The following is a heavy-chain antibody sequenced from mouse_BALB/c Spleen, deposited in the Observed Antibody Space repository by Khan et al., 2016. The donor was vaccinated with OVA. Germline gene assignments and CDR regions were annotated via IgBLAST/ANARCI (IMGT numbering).Heavy chain of an antibody. CDR1: GYTFTSYW. V-gene: IGHV1S41*01. D-gene: IGHD1-1*01. CDR2: IGPGSSNA. CDR3: AREKYYGRSCYAMDY. J-gene: IGHJ4*01. Sequence: DLVKPGASVKLSCNASGYTFTSYWINWIKQRPGQGLEWIGRIGPGSSNAYYNDMFKGKATLTVDTSSNTAYIQLSSLSSEDSAVYCCAREKYYGRSCYAMDYWGQGTPVTVSA.